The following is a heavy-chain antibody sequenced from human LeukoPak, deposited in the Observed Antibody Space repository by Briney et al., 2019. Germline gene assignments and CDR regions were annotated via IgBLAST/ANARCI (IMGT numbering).Heavy chain of an antibody. CDR3: ARDSTIANDGDIVVVPAAPRGWPYYMDV. CDR1: GFTFSSYS. J-gene: IGHJ6*03. D-gene: IGHD2-2*01. V-gene: IGHV3-21*01. CDR2: ISSSSSYL. Sequence: GGSLRLSCAASGFTFSSYSMNWVRQAPGKGLEWVSSISSSSSYLYYADSVKGRFTISRDNAKNSLYLQMNSLRAEDTAVYYCARDSTIANDGDIVVVPAAPRGWPYYMDVWGKGTTVTVSS.